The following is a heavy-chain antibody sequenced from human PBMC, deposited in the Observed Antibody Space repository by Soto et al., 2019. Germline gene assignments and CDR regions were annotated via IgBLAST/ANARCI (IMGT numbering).Heavy chain of an antibody. D-gene: IGHD3-9*01. Sequence: GGSLRLSCVASGFNLSHPWMTWVRQAAGKGLEWVGRIKSKTDGGTADYVAPVKGRATISRDDSKNTVYLQMNSLKTEDTAVYYCTTGIYYDILTGYHNVAYWGQGALVTVS. CDR3: TTGIYYDILTGYHNVAY. V-gene: IGHV3-15*01. J-gene: IGHJ4*02. CDR1: GFNLSHPW. CDR2: IKSKTDGGTA.